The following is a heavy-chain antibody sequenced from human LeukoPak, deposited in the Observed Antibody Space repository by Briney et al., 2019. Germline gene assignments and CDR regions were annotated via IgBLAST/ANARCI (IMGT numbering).Heavy chain of an antibody. J-gene: IGHJ4*02. CDR1: GXSXSXSXX. D-gene: IGHD3-10*01. CDR2: IYHSVST. V-gene: IGHV4-4*02. CDR3: ARGFSGASDPDY. Sequence: SXXLSLTCXGAGXSXSXSXXGSGVRQPAGXGVESIGAIYHSVSTNYNPSLKSRVTISVDKSKNQFSLKLSSVTAADTAVYYCARGFSGASDPDYWGQGTLVTVSS.